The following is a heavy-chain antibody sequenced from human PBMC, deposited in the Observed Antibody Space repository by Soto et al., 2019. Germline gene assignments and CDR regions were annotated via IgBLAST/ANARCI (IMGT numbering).Heavy chain of an antibody. CDR3: GRVVIAATPHRDVDY. CDR1: GGSVNSTNYN. J-gene: IGHJ4*02. Sequence: PSETLSLTXTVSGGSVNSTNYNWGWIRQPPGKGLEWIGSIYNSASTYYNPSLKSRVTISVDTSRNQFSLNLNSVTAADTAMYYCGRVVIAATPHRDVDYWGQGTLVTVSS. V-gene: IGHV4-39*01. D-gene: IGHD2-15*01. CDR2: IYNSAST.